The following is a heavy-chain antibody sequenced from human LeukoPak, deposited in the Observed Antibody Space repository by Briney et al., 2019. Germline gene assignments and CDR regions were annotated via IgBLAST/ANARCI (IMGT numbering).Heavy chain of an antibody. CDR1: GFTLSTYT. V-gene: IGHV3-21*01. J-gene: IGHJ3*02. CDR2: ISSGSSYI. D-gene: IGHD3-22*01. CDR3: ARDHYYDSSGYTPAGDAFDI. Sequence: GGSLRLSCAASGFTLSTYTMNWVRQAPGKGLEWVSSISSGSSYIYYADSVKGRFTISRDNAKNSLYLQMNSLRAEDTALYFCARDHYYDSSGYTPAGDAFDIWGQGTMVTVSS.